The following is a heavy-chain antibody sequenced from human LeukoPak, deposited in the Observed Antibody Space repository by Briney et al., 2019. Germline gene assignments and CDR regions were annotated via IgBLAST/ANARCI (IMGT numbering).Heavy chain of an antibody. CDR2: ITGGGST. V-gene: IGHV3-53*01. Sequence: GGSLRLSCAASGFTVSDNYTSWVRQAPGKGLEWVSAITGGGSTYYADSVKGRFIISRDNSKNTVYLQLNSLRAEDTAVYYCARGGDTIGSIRSPFDIWGQGTMVTVSS. CDR3: ARGGDTIGSIRSPFDI. D-gene: IGHD3-22*01. CDR1: GFTVSDNY. J-gene: IGHJ3*02.